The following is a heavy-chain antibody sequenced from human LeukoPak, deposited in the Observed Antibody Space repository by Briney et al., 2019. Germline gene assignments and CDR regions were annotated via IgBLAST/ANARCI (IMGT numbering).Heavy chain of an antibody. D-gene: IGHD6-19*01. Sequence: GGSLRLSCAASGFTFSSYWMSWVRQAPGKGLEWVSVIYSGGSTYYADSVKGRFTISRDNSKNTLYLQMNSLRAEDTAVYYCARDRSRYSSGWYGGGGFDPWGQGTLVTVSS. J-gene: IGHJ5*02. CDR1: GFTFSSYW. V-gene: IGHV3-66*01. CDR3: ARDRSRYSSGWYGGGGFDP. CDR2: IYSGGST.